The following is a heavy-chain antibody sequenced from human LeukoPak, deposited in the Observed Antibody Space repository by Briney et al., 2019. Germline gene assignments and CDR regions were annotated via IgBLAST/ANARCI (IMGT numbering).Heavy chain of an antibody. J-gene: IGHJ6*02. CDR3: ARGDYCSSISCYKTYYYYGMDV. CDR1: GFTFSSYA. V-gene: IGHV3-30-3*01. D-gene: IGHD2-2*02. Sequence: GRSLRLSCAASGFTFSSYAMHWVRQAPGKGLEWVAVISYDGSNKYYADSVKGRFTISRDNSKNTLYLQMNSLRAEDTAVYYCARGDYCSSISCYKTYYYYGMDVWGQGTTVTVSS. CDR2: ISYDGSNK.